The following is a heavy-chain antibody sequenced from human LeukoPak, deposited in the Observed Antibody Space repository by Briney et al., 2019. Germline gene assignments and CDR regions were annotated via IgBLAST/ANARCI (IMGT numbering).Heavy chain of an antibody. Sequence: PGGSLRLSCAASGFTFSSYAMSWVRQAPGKGLEWVSAISHSGGTTCYGDSVKGRFTISRDNSKNTLYLQMNSLRADDTAVYYCAKTPLSVAPGDFFDYWGQGTLVTVSS. J-gene: IGHJ4*02. CDR3: AKTPLSVAPGDFFDY. V-gene: IGHV3-23*01. CDR2: ISHSGGTT. D-gene: IGHD6-19*01. CDR1: GFTFSSYA.